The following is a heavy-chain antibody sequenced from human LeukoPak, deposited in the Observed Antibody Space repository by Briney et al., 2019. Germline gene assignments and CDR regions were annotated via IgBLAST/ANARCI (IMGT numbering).Heavy chain of an antibody. V-gene: IGHV3-30*02. CDR3: AKDRVYYDFWSGSEYFDY. D-gene: IGHD3-3*01. J-gene: IGHJ4*02. CDR2: IRYDGSNK. Sequence: PGGSLRLSCAASGFTFSSYGMHWVRQAPGKGLEWVAFIRYDGSNKYYVDSVKGRFTISRDNSKNTLYLQMNSLRAEDTAVYYCAKDRVYYDFWSGSEYFDYWGQGTLVTVSS. CDR1: GFTFSSYG.